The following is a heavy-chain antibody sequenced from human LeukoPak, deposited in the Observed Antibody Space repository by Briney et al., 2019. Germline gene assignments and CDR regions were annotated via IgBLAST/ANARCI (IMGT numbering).Heavy chain of an antibody. CDR3: ATIVRGGASFDI. V-gene: IGHV4-61*08. CDR1: GGSISSGGYY. Sequence: TLSLTCTASGGSISSGGYYWSWIRQPPGKGLEWIAYMSYSGHSNSNPSLRSRVTTSVDTSKNQFSLRLNTVTAADTAVYYCATIVRGGASFDIWGRGTTVTVSS. CDR2: MSYSGHS. J-gene: IGHJ3*02. D-gene: IGHD1-26*01.